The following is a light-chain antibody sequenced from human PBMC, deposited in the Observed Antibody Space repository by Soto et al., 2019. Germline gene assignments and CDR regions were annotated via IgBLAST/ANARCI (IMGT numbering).Light chain of an antibody. CDR2: GAF. CDR3: QQRNVWPPVT. V-gene: IGKV3-11*01. CDR1: PSVTNF. Sequence: EIVLPQSPATLSLSPGERATLSCRASPSVTNFLAWYQQKPGQAPRLLIYGAFNRATGIPARFSGSGSGTDFTLTISSLEPEDSAVYYCQQRNVWPPVTFGQGTRLEN. J-gene: IGKJ5*01.